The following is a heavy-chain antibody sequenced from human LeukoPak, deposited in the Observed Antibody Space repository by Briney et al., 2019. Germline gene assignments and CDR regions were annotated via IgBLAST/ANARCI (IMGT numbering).Heavy chain of an antibody. V-gene: IGHV3-23*01. J-gene: IGHJ4*02. Sequence: GGSLRLSCAASGFTFSSYAMGWVRQAPGKGLEWVSAISGSGGSAYYAGSVKGRFSISRDSSKNALYLQMNSLRAEDTAVYYCATVSDTIVAAGNVEFWGRGTLVTVSS. CDR1: GFTFSSYA. CDR2: ISGSGGSA. D-gene: IGHD6-13*01. CDR3: ATVSDTIVAAGNVEF.